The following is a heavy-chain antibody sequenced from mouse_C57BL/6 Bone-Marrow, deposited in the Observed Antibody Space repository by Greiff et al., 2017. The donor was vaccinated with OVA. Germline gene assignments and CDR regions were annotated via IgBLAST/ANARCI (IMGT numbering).Heavy chain of an antibody. D-gene: IGHD2-4*01. Sequence: VQVVESGAELARPGASVKLSCKASGYTFTSYGISWVKQRTGQGLEWIGEIYPRSGNTYYNEKFKGKATLTADKSSSTAYMELRSLTSEDSAVYFCARYDYDYAMDYWGQGTSVTVSS. CDR3: ARYDYDYAMDY. CDR1: GYTFTSYG. V-gene: IGHV1-81*01. CDR2: IYPRSGNT. J-gene: IGHJ4*01.